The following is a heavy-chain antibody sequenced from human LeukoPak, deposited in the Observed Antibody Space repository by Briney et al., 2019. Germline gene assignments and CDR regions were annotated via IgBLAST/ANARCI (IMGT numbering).Heavy chain of an antibody. CDR1: GGSISSSSYY. CDR2: IYYSGST. V-gene: IGHV4-39*07. CDR3: ARDLAAPDY. J-gene: IGHJ4*02. D-gene: IGHD6-13*01. Sequence: LPETLSLTCTVSGGSISSSSYYWGWIRQPPGKGLEWIGSIYYSGSTYYNPSLKSRVTISVDTSKNQFSLKLSSVTAADTAVYYCARDLAAPDYWGQGTLVTVSS.